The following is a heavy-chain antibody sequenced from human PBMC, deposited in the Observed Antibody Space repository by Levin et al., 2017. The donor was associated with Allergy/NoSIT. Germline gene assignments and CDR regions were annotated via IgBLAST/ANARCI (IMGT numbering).Heavy chain of an antibody. V-gene: IGHV3-23*01. J-gene: IGHJ4*02. CDR3: AKDLGYGSGSYFDY. CDR1: GFTFSSYA. CDR2: ISGSGGST. D-gene: IGHD3-10*01. Sequence: LSLTCAASGFTFSSYAMSWVRQAPGKGLEWVSAISGSGGSTYYADSVKGRFTISRDNSKNTLYLQMNSLRAEDTAVYYCAKDLGYGSGSYFDYWGQGTLVTVSS.